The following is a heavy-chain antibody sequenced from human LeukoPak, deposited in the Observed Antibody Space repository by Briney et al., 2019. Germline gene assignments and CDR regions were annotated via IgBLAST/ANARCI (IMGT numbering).Heavy chain of an antibody. V-gene: IGHV3-74*01. Sequence: GGSLRLSCAASGFTFSSYWMHWVRQAPGKGLVWVSRINTDGNITTYADSVKGRFTISRDNAKNSLYLQMNSLRAEDTAVYYCARSTRGSGWYNDIWGQGTMVTVSS. CDR3: ARSTRGSGWYNDI. D-gene: IGHD6-19*01. J-gene: IGHJ3*02. CDR2: INTDGNIT. CDR1: GFTFSSYW.